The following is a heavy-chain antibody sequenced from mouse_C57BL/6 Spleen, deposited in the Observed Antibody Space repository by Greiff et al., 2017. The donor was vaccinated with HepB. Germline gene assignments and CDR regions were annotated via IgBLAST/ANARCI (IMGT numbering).Heavy chain of an antibody. J-gene: IGHJ4*01. Sequence: EVKLMESGAGLVKPGGSLKLSCAASGFTFSSYAMSWVRQTPEKRLEWVAYISSGGDYIYYADTVKGRFTISRDNARNTLYLQMSSLKSEDTAMYYCTRDAIPITTVVATRGAAMDYWGQGTSVTVSS. D-gene: IGHD1-1*01. CDR1: GFTFSSYA. CDR3: TRDAIPITTVVATRGAAMDY. V-gene: IGHV5-9-1*02. CDR2: ISSGGDYI.